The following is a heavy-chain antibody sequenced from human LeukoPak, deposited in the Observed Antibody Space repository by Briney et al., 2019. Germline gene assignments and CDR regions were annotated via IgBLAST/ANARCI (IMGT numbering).Heavy chain of an antibody. J-gene: IGHJ6*03. CDR3: AREQTVTTQYYYYYYMDV. D-gene: IGHD4-11*01. CDR2: IYSGGST. Sequence: PGGSLRLSCAASGFTVSSNDMSWVRQAPGKGLEWVSVIYSGGSTYYADSVKGRFTISRDNSKNTLYLQMNGLRAEDTAVYYCAREQTVTTQYYYYYYMDVWGKGTTVTVSS. CDR1: GFTVSSND. V-gene: IGHV3-53*01.